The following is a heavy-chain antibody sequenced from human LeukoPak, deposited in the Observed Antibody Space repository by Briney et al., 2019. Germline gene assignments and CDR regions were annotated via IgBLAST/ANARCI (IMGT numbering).Heavy chain of an antibody. Sequence: ASVKVSCKASGYTFTGYYMHWVRQAPGQGLEWMGWINPNSGGTNYAQKFQGRVTMTRDTSISTAYMELSRLRSDDTAVYCCANVVVGGNWFDPWGQGTLVTVSS. CDR1: GYTFTGYY. CDR2: INPNSGGT. V-gene: IGHV1-2*02. D-gene: IGHD2-15*01. J-gene: IGHJ5*02. CDR3: ANVVVGGNWFDP.